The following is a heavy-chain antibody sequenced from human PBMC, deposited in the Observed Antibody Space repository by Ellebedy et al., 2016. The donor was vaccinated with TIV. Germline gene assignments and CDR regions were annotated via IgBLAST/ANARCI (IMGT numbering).Heavy chain of an antibody. CDR1: GFTVSCYW. J-gene: IGHJ4*02. V-gene: IGHV3-7*04. Sequence: PGGSLRLSCTDSGFTVSCYWMQWVRQAPGKGLEWVANIKQDGSEEYYLDSVKGRFTISRDNAKKSLYLQMNSLRSEDKAVYYCARGSGWIIDYWGQGTLVTVSS. D-gene: IGHD6-19*01. CDR3: ARGSGWIIDY. CDR2: IKQDGSEE.